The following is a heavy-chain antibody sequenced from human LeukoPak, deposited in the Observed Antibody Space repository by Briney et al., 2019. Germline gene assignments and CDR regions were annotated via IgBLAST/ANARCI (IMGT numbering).Heavy chain of an antibody. V-gene: IGHV4-31*03. CDR2: IYYSGGT. CDR3: AREALGYCSGGNCYRFDK. Sequence: TLSLTCSVSGGSISRGGYYWSWIRQHPGKGLEWIGYIYYSGGTYYNPSLKSRVTISLDTSKNQFSLTLNSVTAADTAVYYCAREALGYCSGGNCYRFDKWGQGTLVAVSS. CDR1: GGSISRGGYY. D-gene: IGHD2-15*01. J-gene: IGHJ4*02.